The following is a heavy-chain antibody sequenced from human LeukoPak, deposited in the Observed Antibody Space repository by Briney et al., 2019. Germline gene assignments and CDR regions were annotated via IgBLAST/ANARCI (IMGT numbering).Heavy chain of an antibody. J-gene: IGHJ4*02. V-gene: IGHV4-39*01. D-gene: IGHD6-13*01. CDR1: GGSISSSSYY. CDR3: AGTYSSSWYGGVEYYFDY. CDR2: IYYSGST. Sequence: PSETLSLNXTVSGGSISSSSYYWCWICQPPGKGLKWIGSIYYSGSTYYNPSVKSRVTISVDTSKNQFSLKLSSVTAADTAVYYCAGTYSSSWYGGVEYYFDYWGQGTLVTVSS.